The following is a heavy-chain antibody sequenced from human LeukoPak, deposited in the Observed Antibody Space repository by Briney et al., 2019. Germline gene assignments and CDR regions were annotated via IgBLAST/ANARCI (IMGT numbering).Heavy chain of an antibody. V-gene: IGHV3-21*01. CDR2: ISSSRSYI. D-gene: IGHD5-12*01. J-gene: IGHJ4*02. CDR1: GFTFSSYS. CDR3: ARERGSGYDFFDY. Sequence: PGGSLRLSCAASGFTFSSYSMNWVRQAPGKGLEWVSSISSSRSYIYYADSVKGRFTISRDNAKNSLYLQMNSLRAEDTAVYYCARERGSGYDFFDYWGQGTLVTVSS.